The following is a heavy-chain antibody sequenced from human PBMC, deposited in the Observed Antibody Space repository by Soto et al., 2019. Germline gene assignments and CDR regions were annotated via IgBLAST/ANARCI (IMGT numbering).Heavy chain of an antibody. CDR3: ATGQVAGPQADAAYSDY. CDR2: IDPTGGD. V-gene: IGHV4-31*03. D-gene: IGHD6-19*01. CDR1: GYSVSSGDFY. J-gene: IGHJ4*02. Sequence: PSETLSLTCSVSGYSVSSGDFYWSWILQHPGKGLEWLGFIDPTGGDHYNPSLKSRLNILIDTSNNQFSLRLDSVTAADTAVYYCATGQVAGPQADAAYSDYWGLGLLVNDSS.